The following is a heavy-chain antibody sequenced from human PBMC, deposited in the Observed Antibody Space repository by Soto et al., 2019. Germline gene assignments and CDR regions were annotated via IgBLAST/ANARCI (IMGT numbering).Heavy chain of an antibody. Sequence: SETLSRTCAVSGGSISSGVYSWIWIRQPPGKGLEWIGYIYHSGSTYYNPSLKSRVTISVDRSKNQFSLKLSSVTAADTAVYYCAREKFQRTYNWFDPWGQGTLVTVSS. V-gene: IGHV4-30-2*01. D-gene: IGHD1-1*01. CDR3: AREKFQRTYNWFDP. CDR1: GGSISSGVYS. CDR2: IYHSGST. J-gene: IGHJ5*02.